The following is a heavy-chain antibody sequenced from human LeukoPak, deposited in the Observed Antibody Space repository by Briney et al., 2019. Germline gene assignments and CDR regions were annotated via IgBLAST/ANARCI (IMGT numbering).Heavy chain of an antibody. J-gene: IGHJ1*01. V-gene: IGHV3-53*01. CDR1: GFTFHIYA. CDR2: IYSGGST. CDR3: ARTDETAPAEDFQH. D-gene: IGHD2-21*02. Sequence: PGGSLRLSCAASGFTFHIYAMNWVRQAPGKGLEWVSVIYSGGSTYYADSVKGRFTISRDNSKNTLYLQMKSLRAEDTAVYYCARTDETAPAEDFQHWGQGTLVTVSS.